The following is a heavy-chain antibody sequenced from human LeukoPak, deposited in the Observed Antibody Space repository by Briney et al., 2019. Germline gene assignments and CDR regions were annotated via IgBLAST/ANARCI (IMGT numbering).Heavy chain of an antibody. V-gene: IGHV3-74*01. Sequence: GGSLRLSCAASGFSLSTFWMHWVRQAPGKGLAWVSRIDYDGITTTYADSVKGRFTISRDNAKNTLYLQMNSLRAEDTAVYYCTHLGWFDPWGQGTLVTVSS. J-gene: IGHJ5*02. CDR2: IDYDGITT. CDR3: THLGWFDP. CDR1: GFSLSTFW.